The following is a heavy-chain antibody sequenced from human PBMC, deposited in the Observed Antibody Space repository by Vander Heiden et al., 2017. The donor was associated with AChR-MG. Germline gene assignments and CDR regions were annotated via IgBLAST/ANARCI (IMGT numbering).Heavy chain of an antibody. D-gene: IGHD3-3*01. Sequence: QVQLQQWGAGLLKPSETLSLTCAVSGGTFSGYYLNWIRQPPGKGLEWIGKINHNGTTNYNPSLRSRLTISVDTVMNLVSLSLRSLTAADTAVYYCARIPPDFGEVTTDSWGRGTLVTVSS. J-gene: IGHJ5*01. CDR2: INHNGTT. CDR1: GGTFSGYY. CDR3: ARIPPDFGEVTTDS. V-gene: IGHV4-34*01.